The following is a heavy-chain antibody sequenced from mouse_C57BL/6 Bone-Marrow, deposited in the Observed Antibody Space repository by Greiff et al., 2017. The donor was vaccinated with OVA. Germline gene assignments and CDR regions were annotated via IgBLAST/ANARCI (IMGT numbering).Heavy chain of an antibody. J-gene: IGHJ4*01. Sequence: VQLQQPGAELVMPGASVKLSCKASGYTFTSYWMHWVKQRPGQGLEWIGEIDPSDSYTNYNQKFKGKSTLTVDKSSSTAYMQLSSLTSEDSAVYYCARYRVDYWGQGTSVTVSS. CDR3: ARYRVDY. CDR2: IDPSDSYT. CDR1: GYTFTSYW. V-gene: IGHV1-69*01.